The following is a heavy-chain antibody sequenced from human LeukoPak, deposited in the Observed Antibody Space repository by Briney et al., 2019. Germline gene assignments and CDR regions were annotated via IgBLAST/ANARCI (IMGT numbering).Heavy chain of an antibody. CDR1: GGSFSGHY. CDR2: INHSGST. D-gene: IGHD3-10*01. Sequence: SETLSLTCAVYGGSFSGHYWTWIRPPPGKGLEWIGEINHSGSTTYNPSLNNRVTISVDTSKNQFSLKMSSVTAADTAVYYCARPRYGSGSLDSWGQGTLVTVSS. V-gene: IGHV4-34*01. CDR3: ARPRYGSGSLDS. J-gene: IGHJ4*02.